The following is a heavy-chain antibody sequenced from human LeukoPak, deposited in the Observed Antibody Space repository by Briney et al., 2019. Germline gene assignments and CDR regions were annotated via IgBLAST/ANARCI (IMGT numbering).Heavy chain of an antibody. V-gene: IGHV1-18*01. D-gene: IGHD6-13*01. CDR2: ISAYNGNT. CDR1: GYTFTSYG. CDR3: ARDHIAAAGPHFDY. J-gene: IGHJ4*02. Sequence: ASVKVYCKASGYTFTSYGISWVRQAPGQGLEWMGWISAYNGNTNYAQKLQGRVTMTTDTSTSTAYMELRGLRSDDTAVYYCARDHIAAAGPHFDYWGQGTLVTVSS.